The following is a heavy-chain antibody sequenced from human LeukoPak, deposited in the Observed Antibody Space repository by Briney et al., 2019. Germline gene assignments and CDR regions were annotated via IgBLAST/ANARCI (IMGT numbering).Heavy chain of an antibody. D-gene: IGHD1-26*01. CDR3: ARSSGSYPTVLDY. J-gene: IGHJ4*02. V-gene: IGHV3-21*01. Sequence: PGGSLRLSCAASGFTFSSYSMNWVRQAPGKGLEWVSSISSSSSYIYYADSVKGRFTISRDNAKNSLYLQMNSLRAEDTAVYYCARSSGSYPTVLDYWGQGTLVTVSS. CDR1: GFTFSSYS. CDR2: ISSSSSYI.